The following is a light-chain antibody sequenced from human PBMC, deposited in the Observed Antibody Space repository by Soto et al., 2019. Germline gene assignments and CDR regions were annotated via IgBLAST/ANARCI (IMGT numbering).Light chain of an antibody. CDR1: SSDVGGYNY. V-gene: IGLV2-8*01. CDR2: EVN. J-gene: IGLJ1*01. Sequence: QSALAQPPSASGSPGQSVAISCTGTSSDVGGYNYVSWYQQHPGKAPKLMIYEVNKRPSGVPDRFSGSKSGNTASLTVSGLQAEDEPDYYCSSYAGSSNVFGTGTKATVL. CDR3: SSYAGSSNV.